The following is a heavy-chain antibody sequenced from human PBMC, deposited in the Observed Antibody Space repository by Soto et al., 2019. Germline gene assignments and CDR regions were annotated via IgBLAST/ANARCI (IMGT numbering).Heavy chain of an antibody. D-gene: IGHD2-8*02. Sequence: GESLKISCQGSGYAFSSYWIAWVRQMPGKGLEWMGIIYPGDSDTGYSPSFQGQVTISVDKSITTAYLQWSSLKASDTAMYYCARGYCTATICDPWFDPWGQGTLVIVSS. J-gene: IGHJ5*02. CDR2: IYPGDSDT. V-gene: IGHV5-51*01. CDR3: ARGYCTATICDPWFDP. CDR1: GYAFSSYW.